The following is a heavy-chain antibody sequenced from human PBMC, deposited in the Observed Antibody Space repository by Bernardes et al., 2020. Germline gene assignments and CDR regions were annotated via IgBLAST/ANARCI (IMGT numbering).Heavy chain of an antibody. CDR2: IKQDGTEK. J-gene: IGHJ4*02. CDR1: GFTFSSYW. CDR3: ARDLWTAAIGY. V-gene: IGHV3-7*04. Sequence: GSLRLSCAASGFTFSSYWMNWVRQAPGKGLEWVAKIKQDGTEKYYVDSVKGRFTISRDNAKNSLFLQMNSLRTEDTAVYYCARDLWTAAIGYWGQGTLVTVSS. D-gene: IGHD2-2*01.